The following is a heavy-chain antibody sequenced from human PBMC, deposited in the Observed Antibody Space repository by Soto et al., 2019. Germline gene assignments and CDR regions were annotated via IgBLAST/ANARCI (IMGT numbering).Heavy chain of an antibody. CDR2: ISWDSGKI. J-gene: IGHJ4*02. CDR3: ARLPKGSLVTA. CDR1: GFSIDDFA. D-gene: IGHD2-21*02. Sequence: QAGGSLRLSCAASGFSIDDFAMHWVRQAPGKGLEWVSSISWDSGKIGYADSVTGRFSVSRDNAKNSLFLQMSSLKPEDTAFYFCARLPKGSLVTAWGQGTQVTV. V-gene: IGHV3-9*01.